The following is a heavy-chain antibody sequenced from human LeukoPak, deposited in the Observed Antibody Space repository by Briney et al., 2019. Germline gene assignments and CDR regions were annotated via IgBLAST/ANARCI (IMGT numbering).Heavy chain of an antibody. D-gene: IGHD3-22*01. V-gene: IGHV3-7*01. Sequence: GGSLRLSCAASGFTFSSYWMSWVRQAPGKGLEWVANIKQDGSEKYYADSVKGRFTISRDNSKNTLYLQMNSLRAEDTAVYYCAKATEYYYDSSGYSFLDYWGQGTLVTVSS. CDR1: GFTFSSYW. J-gene: IGHJ4*02. CDR3: AKATEYYYDSSGYSFLDY. CDR2: IKQDGSEK.